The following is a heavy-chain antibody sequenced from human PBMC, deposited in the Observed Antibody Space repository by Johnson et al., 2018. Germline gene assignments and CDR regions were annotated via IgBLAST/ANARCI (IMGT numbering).Heavy chain of an antibody. Sequence: EVQLLESGGGLVQPGGSLRLSCAASGFTFSSYSINWVRQAPGKGLEWVSYISSSSRTIHYADSVKGRFTITRDKAKNSLYLQMNSLGAEDTAVYYCARVRWLGELLSDAFDIWGQGTMVTVSS. V-gene: IGHV3-48*01. CDR2: ISSSSRTI. CDR3: ARVRWLGELLSDAFDI. J-gene: IGHJ3*02. D-gene: IGHD3-10*01. CDR1: GFTFSSYS.